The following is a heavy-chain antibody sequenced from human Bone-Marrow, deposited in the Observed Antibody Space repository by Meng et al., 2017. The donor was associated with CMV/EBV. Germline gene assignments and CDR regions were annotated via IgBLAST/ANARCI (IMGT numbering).Heavy chain of an antibody. CDR2: IYSGGST. D-gene: IGHD2-2*01. V-gene: IGHV3-53*05. CDR3: ARANIVVVPAAHFAWFDP. J-gene: IGHJ5*02. Sequence: GESLKISCAASGFTVSSNYMSWVRQAPGKGLEWVSVIYSGGSTYYADSVKGRFTISRDNSKNTLYLQMNSLRAEDTAVYYCARANIVVVPAAHFAWFDPWGQGTLVTVSS. CDR1: GFTVSSNY.